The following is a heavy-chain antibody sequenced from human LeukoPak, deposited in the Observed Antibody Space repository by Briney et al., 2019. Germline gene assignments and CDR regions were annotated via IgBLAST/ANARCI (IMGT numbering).Heavy chain of an antibody. Sequence: SVKVSCKASGGTFSSYAISWVRQAPGQGLEWMGGIIPIFGTANYAQKFQGRVTITADKSTSTAYMELSSLRSEETAVYYCARSSIIAAAGPYYFDYWGQGTLVTVSS. J-gene: IGHJ4*02. CDR2: IIPIFGTA. D-gene: IGHD6-13*01. V-gene: IGHV1-69*06. CDR1: GGTFSSYA. CDR3: ARSSIIAAAGPYYFDY.